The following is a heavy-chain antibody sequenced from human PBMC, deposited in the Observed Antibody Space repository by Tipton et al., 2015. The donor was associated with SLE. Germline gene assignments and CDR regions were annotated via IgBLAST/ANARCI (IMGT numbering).Heavy chain of an antibody. V-gene: IGHV3-30*04. CDR1: GCTFSSYA. CDR3: GREEVLADAFDI. J-gene: IGHJ3*02. D-gene: IGHD2-15*01. CDR2: ISYDGTNK. Sequence: SLRLSCTASGCTFSSYAMHWVRQAPGKGLEWVAVISYDGTNKHYADSVKGRFTISRDNSKNTLYLQMNSLRAEDSAVFYCGREEVLADAFDIWGQGTVVTVSS.